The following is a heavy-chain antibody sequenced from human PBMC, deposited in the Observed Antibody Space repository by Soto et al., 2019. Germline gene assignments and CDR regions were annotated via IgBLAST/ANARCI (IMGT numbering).Heavy chain of an antibody. Sequence: SETLSLTCSVSGASISSYYWDWIRQPPGKGLEWIGYTHYSGNTNYHPSLTSRVTISLDTSRNQFSLKLSSVTAADTAVYYCARHTATIRAGFDYWGQGALVTVSS. V-gene: IGHV4-59*01. CDR1: GASISSYY. CDR3: ARHTATIRAGFDY. J-gene: IGHJ4*02. D-gene: IGHD4-17*01. CDR2: THYSGNT.